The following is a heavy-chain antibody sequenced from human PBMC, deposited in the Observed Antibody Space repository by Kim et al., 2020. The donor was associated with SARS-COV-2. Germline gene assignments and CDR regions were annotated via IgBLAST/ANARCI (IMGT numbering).Heavy chain of an antibody. J-gene: IGHJ4*01. CDR2: ISGSGDST. CDR1: GFTFSSYP. Sequence: GSLRLSCAVSGFTFSSYPMSWVRQAPGKGLEWVSAISGSGDSTFYADSVKGRFTISRDKSKNTLYLQVNSLRAEDTAVYYCAKASYNYGSGSYYIDYWG. D-gene: IGHD3-10*01. CDR3: AKASYNYGSGSYYIDY. V-gene: IGHV3-23*01.